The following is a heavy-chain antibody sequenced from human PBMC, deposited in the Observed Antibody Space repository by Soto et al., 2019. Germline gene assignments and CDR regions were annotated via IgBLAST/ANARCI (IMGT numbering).Heavy chain of an antibody. CDR3: AHRPSGWYLFDY. Sequence: QITLKESGPTLVRPTQTLTLTCTFSGFALSPRGLGVGWIRQPPGKALEWLALIYWNDDKRYSPSLKARLTITKDTSKNQVVLTMTNMDPVDTATYYCAHRPSGWYLFDYWGQGTLVTVSS. D-gene: IGHD6-19*01. CDR2: IYWNDDK. CDR1: GFALSPRGLG. V-gene: IGHV2-5*01. J-gene: IGHJ4*02.